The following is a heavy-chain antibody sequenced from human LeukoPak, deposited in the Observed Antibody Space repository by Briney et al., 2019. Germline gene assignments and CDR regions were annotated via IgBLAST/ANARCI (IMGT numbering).Heavy chain of an antibody. CDR3: ARGDCSGGSCYLFDY. D-gene: IGHD2-15*01. V-gene: IGHV4-39*01. CDR2: IYYSGST. J-gene: IGHJ4*02. CDR1: GGSISSSSYY. Sequence: SETLSLTCTVSGGSISSSSYYWGWIRQPPGEGLEWTGSIYYSGSTYYNPSLKSRVTISVDTSKNQFSLKLSSVTAADTAVYYCARGDCSGGSCYLFDYWGQGALVTVPS.